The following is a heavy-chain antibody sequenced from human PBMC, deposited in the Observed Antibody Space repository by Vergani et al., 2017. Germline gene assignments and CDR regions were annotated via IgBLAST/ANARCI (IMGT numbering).Heavy chain of an antibody. J-gene: IGHJ4*02. V-gene: IGHV1-18*01. D-gene: IGHD3-10*01. Sequence: QVQLVQSGAEVKKPGASVKVSCKASGYTFTSYGISWVRQAPGQGLEWMGWISAYNGNTNYAQKLQGRVTMTTDTSTSTAYMELRSLRSDDTAVYYCAGEGYYYYGSGSYYNRGDYWGQGTLVTVSS. CDR2: ISAYNGNT. CDR3: AGEGYYYYGSGSYYNRGDY. CDR1: GYTFTSYG.